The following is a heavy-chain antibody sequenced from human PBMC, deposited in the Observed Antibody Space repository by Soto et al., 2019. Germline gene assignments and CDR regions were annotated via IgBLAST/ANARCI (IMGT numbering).Heavy chain of an antibody. D-gene: IGHD2-21*01. V-gene: IGHV3-48*01. J-gene: IGHJ3*02. CDR3: AVAYCGGDCYAFDI. CDR1: GFTFSSYS. CDR2: ISSSSSTI. Sequence: EVQLVESGGGLVQPGGSLRLSCAASGFTFSSYSMNWVRQAPGKGLEWVSYISSSSSTIYYADSVKGRFTISRDNAKNSLYLQMNSLRAEDTAVYYCAVAYCGGDCYAFDIWGQGTMVTVSS.